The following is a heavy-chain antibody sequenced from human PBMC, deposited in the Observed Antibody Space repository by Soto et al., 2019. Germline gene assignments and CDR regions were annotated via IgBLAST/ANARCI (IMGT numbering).Heavy chain of an antibody. CDR2: TRNKAYSFTT. CDR3: VTSIPSSNWSGFDS. CDR1: GFSFSDHY. Sequence: EVQLVESGGGLVRPGGSLRLSCAASGFSFSDHYMDWVRQAPGKGLEWVGRTRNKAYSFTTEYAPALKGRFTISRYDSEDSLYLQMNSLKTEDTALYYCVTSIPSSNWSGFDSWGQGTLVTVSP. V-gene: IGHV3-72*01. D-gene: IGHD6-13*01. J-gene: IGHJ4*02.